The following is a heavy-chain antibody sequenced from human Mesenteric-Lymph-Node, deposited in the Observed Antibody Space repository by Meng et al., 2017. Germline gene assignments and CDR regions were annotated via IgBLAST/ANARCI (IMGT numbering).Heavy chain of an antibody. J-gene: IGHJ4*02. V-gene: IGHV4-34*01. CDR3: ARGGIVVVTKYFVY. Sequence: ESLKISCADSGFNFSDYCMNWMRQFPGKGLEWIGEINHSGSTNYNPSLKSRVTISVDTSKNQFSLKLSSVTAADTAVYYCARGGIVVVTKYFVYWGQGTLVTVSS. CDR2: INHSGST. D-gene: IGHD2-21*01. CDR1: GFNFSDYC.